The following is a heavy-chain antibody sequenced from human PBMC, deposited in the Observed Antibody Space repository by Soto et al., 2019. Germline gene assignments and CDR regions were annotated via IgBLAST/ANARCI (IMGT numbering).Heavy chain of an antibody. Sequence: ETLSLTCTVSGGSVSSGSYYWSWIRQPPGKGLEWIGYIYYSGSTNYNPSLKSRVTISVDTSKNQFSLNLSSVTAADTAVYYCARVLFGRGNWFDPWGQGTLVTVSS. J-gene: IGHJ5*02. CDR3: ARVLFGRGNWFDP. V-gene: IGHV4-61*01. CDR2: IYYSGST. CDR1: GGSVSSGSYY. D-gene: IGHD3-3*01.